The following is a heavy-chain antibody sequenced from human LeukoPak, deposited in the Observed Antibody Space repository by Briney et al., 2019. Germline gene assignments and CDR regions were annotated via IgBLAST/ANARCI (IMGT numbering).Heavy chain of an antibody. CDR1: GFTFSDYY. Sequence: GGSLRLSCAASGFTFSDYYMSWIRQAPGKGLEWVSYISSSGSTIYYADSVKGRFTISRDNAKNSLYPQMNSLRAEDTAVYYCARHITMVRGVMEDWFDPWGQGTLVTVSS. D-gene: IGHD3-10*01. V-gene: IGHV3-11*01. CDR2: ISSSGSTI. J-gene: IGHJ5*02. CDR3: ARHITMVRGVMEDWFDP.